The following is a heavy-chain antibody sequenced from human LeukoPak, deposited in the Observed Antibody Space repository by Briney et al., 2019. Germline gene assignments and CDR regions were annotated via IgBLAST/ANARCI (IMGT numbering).Heavy chain of an antibody. D-gene: IGHD3-22*01. Sequence: GGSLRLSCAASGFTFSSYAMSWVRQAPGKGLEWVSGISGRGGNTYYADSVKGRFTISRDNSKNTLYVQVNSLGTEDTAAYYCAKGSYYDSSGSFYFDYWGQGTLVTVSS. J-gene: IGHJ4*02. CDR1: GFTFSSYA. CDR2: ISGRGGNT. CDR3: AKGSYYDSSGSFYFDY. V-gene: IGHV3-23*01.